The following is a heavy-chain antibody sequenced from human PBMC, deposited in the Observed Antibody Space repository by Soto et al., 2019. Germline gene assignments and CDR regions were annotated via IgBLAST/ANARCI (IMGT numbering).Heavy chain of an antibody. D-gene: IGHD6-6*01. J-gene: IGHJ4*02. Sequence: SETLSLTCTVSGGSISTSTDYWGWIRRPPGKGLEWIGNIYYNGHTFYNPSLRSRVTISVDTSKNQFSLKLSSVTAADTAVYYCAREASIAARPDVGFDYWGQGTLVTVSS. V-gene: IGHV4-39*07. CDR3: AREASIAARPDVGFDY. CDR2: IYYNGHT. CDR1: GGSISTSTDY.